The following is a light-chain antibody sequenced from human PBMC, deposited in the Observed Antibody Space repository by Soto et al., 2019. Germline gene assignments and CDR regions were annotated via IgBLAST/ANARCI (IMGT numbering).Light chain of an antibody. CDR3: QHYGNSLWT. V-gene: IGKV3-20*01. Sequence: VLTQSPGTLSLSPGERATISCRASESVSSSFLTWYQQKPGQAPRLLIYRTSNRVTGIPDRFSGSGSGKDFTLTISRLEPEDFAVYFCQHYGNSLWTFGQGTKV. CDR2: RTS. J-gene: IGKJ1*01. CDR1: ESVSSSF.